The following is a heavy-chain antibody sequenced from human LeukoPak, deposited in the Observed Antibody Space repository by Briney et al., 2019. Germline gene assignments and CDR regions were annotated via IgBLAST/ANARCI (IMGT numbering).Heavy chain of an antibody. D-gene: IGHD2-21*02. Sequence: GGSLRLSCAASGFTFSSYAMHWVRQAPGKGLEYVSAISSNGGSTYYANSVKGRFTISRDNSKNTLYLQMNSLRAEDTAVYYCARDAVTAYCGGDCYPGAHIWGQGTMVTVSS. CDR3: ARDAVTAYCGGDCYPGAHI. CDR1: GFTFSSYA. CDR2: ISSNGGST. J-gene: IGHJ3*02. V-gene: IGHV3-64*01.